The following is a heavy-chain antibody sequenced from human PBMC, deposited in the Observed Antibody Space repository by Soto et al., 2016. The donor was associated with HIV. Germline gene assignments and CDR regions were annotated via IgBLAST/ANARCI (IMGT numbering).Heavy chain of an antibody. D-gene: IGHD6-19*01. V-gene: IGHV4-59*01. Sequence: QVQLQESGPGLVKPSETLSLTCTVSGDSISNYYWSWIRQSPTKGLEWIGYIDHSGNTNYNPSLKSRLIMSMDTSKNQFSLSLTSVTAADTAIYYCARDKYSSGRLDSWGQGTLGHRLL. CDR3: ARDKYSSGRLDS. CDR1: GDSISNYY. J-gene: IGHJ4*02. CDR2: IDHSGNT.